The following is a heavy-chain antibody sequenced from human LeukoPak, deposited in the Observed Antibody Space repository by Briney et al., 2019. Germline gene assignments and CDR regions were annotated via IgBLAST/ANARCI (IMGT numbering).Heavy chain of an antibody. CDR2: INPNSGGT. CDR1: GYTFIDNY. Sequence: ASVKVSSTASGYTFIDNYIHWVRHAPGQGFEWMGWINPNSGGTNYAQKFHDRVTITRDTSVSTAYMELSTLRSDDTAVYYCARDFHNPSYYYDGSGYFGPPIDWGQGTRVTVS. V-gene: IGHV1-2*02. CDR3: ARDFHNPSYYYDGSGYFGPPID. D-gene: IGHD3-22*01. J-gene: IGHJ4*02.